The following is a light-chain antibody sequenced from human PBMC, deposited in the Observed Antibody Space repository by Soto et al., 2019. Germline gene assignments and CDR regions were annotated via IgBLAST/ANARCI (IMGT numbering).Light chain of an antibody. Sequence: AIQMTQSPSSLSASVGDRVTITCRASQDIRNDLGWYQQKPGQAPNLLIFAASTLQIGVPSRFSGSGSGTYFTLTSSSLQPEDVATYYCLQAYNYPFTFGPGTTVDIK. J-gene: IGKJ3*01. CDR1: QDIRND. V-gene: IGKV1-6*01. CDR3: LQAYNYPFT. CDR2: AAS.